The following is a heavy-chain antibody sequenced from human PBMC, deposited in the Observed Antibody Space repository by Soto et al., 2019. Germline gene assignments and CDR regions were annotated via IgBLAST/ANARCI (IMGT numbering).Heavy chain of an antibody. V-gene: IGHV3-7*01. CDR1: RFTFSTYW. D-gene: IGHD2-2*03. CDR2: IRQDGGQK. Sequence: PGGSLRLSCAASRFTFSTYWMSWVRQAPGKGLEWVANIRQDGGQKYYVDSVKGRFTISRDNAKNSLYLQMNSLRADDTAVYYCARGGYCSSTSCSLFDYWGQGTLVTVSS. CDR3: ARGGYCSSTSCSLFDY. J-gene: IGHJ4*02.